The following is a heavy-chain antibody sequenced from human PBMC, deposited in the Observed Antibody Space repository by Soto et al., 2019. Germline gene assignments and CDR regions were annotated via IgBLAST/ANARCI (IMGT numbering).Heavy chain of an antibody. Sequence: EVQLLESGGGLVQPGGSLRLSCAASGFTFSSYAMSWVRQAPGKGLEWVSGISGSGGSTYYADSVKGRFTISRDNSKNTLYLQMNSLRAEDTAVYYCAKDRVPIVVVVAATRGRFDYWGQGTLVTVSS. CDR2: ISGSGGST. D-gene: IGHD2-15*01. CDR1: GFTFSSYA. CDR3: AKDRVPIVVVVAATRGRFDY. V-gene: IGHV3-23*01. J-gene: IGHJ4*02.